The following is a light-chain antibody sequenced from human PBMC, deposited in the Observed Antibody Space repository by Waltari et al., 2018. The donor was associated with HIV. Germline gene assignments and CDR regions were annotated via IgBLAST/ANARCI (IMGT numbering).Light chain of an antibody. Sequence: DIQMIQSPSSLSASVGDRVTITCRASQSILNYLNWYQQKPGKAPQLLIYSATSLQTGVPSRFSGGGSGTVFTLTISSLQPEDFATYYCLQSYFPPLSFGPGTKLDIK. CDR1: QSILNY. CDR2: SAT. CDR3: LQSYFPPLS. J-gene: IGKJ3*01. V-gene: IGKV1-39*01.